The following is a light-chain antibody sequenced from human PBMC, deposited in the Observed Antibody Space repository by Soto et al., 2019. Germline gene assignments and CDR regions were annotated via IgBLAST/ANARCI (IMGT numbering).Light chain of an antibody. V-gene: IGLV2-11*01. J-gene: IGLJ1*01. CDR1: GCDVGGSKF. CDR2: DVN. Sequence: QSVLTQPRSVSGSPGQSVTMSCTGTGCDVGGSKFVSWYQQHPGKVPKLMIYDVNKRPSGVPDRFSGSKSGNTASLTISGLLSEDEADYYCCSHAGTYYVFGTGTKVTVL. CDR3: CSHAGTYYV.